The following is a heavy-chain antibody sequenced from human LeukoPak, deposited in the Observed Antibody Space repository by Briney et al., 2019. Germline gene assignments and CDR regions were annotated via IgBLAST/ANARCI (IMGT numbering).Heavy chain of an antibody. CDR2: MNPNSGNT. CDR1: GYTFTSYD. CDR3: AKSGVLLWFGELNPGGYYMDV. Sequence: ASVKVSCKASGYTFTSYDINWVRQAAGQGLEWMGWMNPNSGNTGYAQKFQGRVTITRNTSITTAYMELSSLRSEDTAVYYCAKSGVLLWFGELNPGGYYMDVWGKGTTVTVSS. D-gene: IGHD3-10*01. V-gene: IGHV1-8*03. J-gene: IGHJ6*03.